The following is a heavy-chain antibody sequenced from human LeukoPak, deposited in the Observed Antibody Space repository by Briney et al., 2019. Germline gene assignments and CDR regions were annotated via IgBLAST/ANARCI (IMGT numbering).Heavy chain of an antibody. CDR3: ARGSGSYYKTLYNWFDP. V-gene: IGHV4-31*03. J-gene: IGHJ5*02. D-gene: IGHD3-10*01. CDR2: IYYSGST. Sequence: SETLSLTCTVSGGSISSGGYYWSWIRQYPGKGLEWIGYIYYSGSTYYNPSLKSRVTISVDTSKNQFSLKLSSVTAADTAVYYCARGSGSYYKTLYNWFDPWGQGTLVTVSS. CDR1: GGSISSGGYY.